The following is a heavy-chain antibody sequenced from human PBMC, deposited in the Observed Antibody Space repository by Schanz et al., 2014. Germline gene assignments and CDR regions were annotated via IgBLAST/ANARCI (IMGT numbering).Heavy chain of an antibody. V-gene: IGHV3-7*01. CDR1: GFTFSSYW. D-gene: IGHD7-27*01. Sequence: EVQLVESGGGLVQPGGSLRLSCAASGFTFSSYWMSWVRQAPGEGLEWMANIKQDGSEKYYVDSVKGRFTISRDNAKNSLYLQMNSLRPEDTAVYYCAKYGGELGVSFEYWGQGTLVTVSS. CDR3: AKYGGELGVSFEY. J-gene: IGHJ4*02. CDR2: IKQDGSEK.